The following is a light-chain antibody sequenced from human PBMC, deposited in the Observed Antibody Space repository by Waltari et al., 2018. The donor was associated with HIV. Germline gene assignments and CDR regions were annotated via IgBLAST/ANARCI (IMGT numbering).Light chain of an antibody. V-gene: IGLV1-47*01. Sequence: QSVLTQPPSASGTLGQRVTISCPGSSSNVGSKSVYWFQQVPGTAPKLLIYRDYQGRSGIPDRFSGSKSGASASLTISGLRSEDEADYYCVAWDDSLSGYVFGTGTKVSVL. J-gene: IGLJ1*01. CDR3: VAWDDSLSGYV. CDR2: RDY. CDR1: SSNVGSKS.